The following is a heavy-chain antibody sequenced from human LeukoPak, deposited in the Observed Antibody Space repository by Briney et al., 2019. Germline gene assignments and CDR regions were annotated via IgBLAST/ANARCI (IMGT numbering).Heavy chain of an antibody. CDR2: FDPEDGET. D-gene: IGHD1-26*01. J-gene: IGHJ4*02. V-gene: IGHV1-24*01. Sequence: ASVKVSCKVSGYTLTELSMHWVREAPGKGLEWMGGFDPEDGETIYAQKFQGRVTMTEDTSTDTAYMELSSLRSEDTAVYYCATGVRRGSYYYFDYWGQGTLVTVSS. CDR1: GYTLTELS. CDR3: ATGVRRGSYYYFDY.